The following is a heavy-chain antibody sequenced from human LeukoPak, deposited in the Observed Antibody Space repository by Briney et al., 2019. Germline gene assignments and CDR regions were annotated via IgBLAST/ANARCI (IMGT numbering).Heavy chain of an antibody. CDR1: GGSISSYY. D-gene: IGHD3-9*01. CDR2: IYYSGST. J-gene: IGHJ4*02. V-gene: IGHV4-59*08. Sequence: SETLSLTCTVSGGSISSYYWSWIRQPPGKGLEWIGYIYYSGSTNYNPSLKSRVTISVDTSKNQFSLKLSSVPAADTAVYYCARHMIRYDILTGYSPFDYWGQGTLVAVSS. CDR3: ARHMIRYDILTGYSPFDY.